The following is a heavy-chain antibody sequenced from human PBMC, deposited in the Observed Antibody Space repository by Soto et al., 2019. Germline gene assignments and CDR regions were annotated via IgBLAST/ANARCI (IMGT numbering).Heavy chain of an antibody. CDR1: GFTFSDHY. Sequence: EVQLVESGGGLVQPGGSLRLACAASGFTFSDHYMDWVRQAPGKGLEWVGRSRNRANSYTTEYAASVKGRFTISRDNSKNSLYLQMNSLRAEDTAVYYCARDVIAAAGRGVFATQAYDLWGRGTLVTVSS. D-gene: IGHD6-13*01. J-gene: IGHJ2*01. CDR3: ARDVIAAAGRGVFATQAYDL. CDR2: SRNRANSYTT. V-gene: IGHV3-72*01.